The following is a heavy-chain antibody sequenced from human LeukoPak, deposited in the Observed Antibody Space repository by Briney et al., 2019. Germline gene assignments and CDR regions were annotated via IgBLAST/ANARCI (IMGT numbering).Heavy chain of an antibody. CDR1: GGSISSSSYY. Sequence: SETLSLTCTVSGGSISSSSYYWGWIRQPPGKGLEWIGSIYYSGSTYYNPSLKSRVTISVDTSKNQFSLKLSSVTAADTAVYYCARHSVVRGVPRYFDYWGQGTLVTVSS. CDR3: ARHSVVRGVPRYFDY. CDR2: IYYSGST. D-gene: IGHD3-10*01. V-gene: IGHV4-39*01. J-gene: IGHJ4*02.